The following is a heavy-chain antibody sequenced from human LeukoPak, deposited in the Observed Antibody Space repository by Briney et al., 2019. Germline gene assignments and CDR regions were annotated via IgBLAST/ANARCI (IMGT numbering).Heavy chain of an antibody. J-gene: IGHJ4*02. CDR3: ARLPLGLYCSSTSCYAGYFDY. Sequence: PSETLSLTCTVSGGSISSYYWSWIRQPPGKGLEWIGYIYYSGSTNYNPSLKSRVTISVDTSKNQFSLKLSSVTAADTAVYYCARLPLGLYCSSTSCYAGYFDYWGQGTLVTVSS. CDR1: GGSISSYY. CDR2: IYYSGST. V-gene: IGHV4-59*12. D-gene: IGHD2-2*01.